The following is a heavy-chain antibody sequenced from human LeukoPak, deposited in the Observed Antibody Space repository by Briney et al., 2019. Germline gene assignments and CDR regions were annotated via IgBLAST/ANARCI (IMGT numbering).Heavy chain of an antibody. V-gene: IGHV1-69*13. J-gene: IGHJ4*02. D-gene: IGHD3-22*01. Sequence: ASVKVSCKASGGTFSSYAISWVRQAPGQGLEWMGGITPIFGTANYAQKFQGRVTITADESTSTAYMELSSLRSEDTAVYYCARAVASSGYPRSGWGQGTLVTVSS. CDR2: ITPIFGTA. CDR3: ARAVASSGYPRSG. CDR1: GGTFSSYA.